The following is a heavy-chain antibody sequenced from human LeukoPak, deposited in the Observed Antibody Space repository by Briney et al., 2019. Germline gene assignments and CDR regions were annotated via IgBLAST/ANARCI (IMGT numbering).Heavy chain of an antibody. Sequence: GGSLRLSCAASGFTFSNYWMNWVRQAPGKGLEWVANIKQDGSEKYYVDSVKGRFTISRDNAKNSLYLQMNSLRAEDTAVYYCAREWSRFTPPDYWGQGTLVTVSS. D-gene: IGHD2-8*01. CDR2: IKQDGSEK. CDR1: GFTFSNYW. CDR3: AREWSRFTPPDY. V-gene: IGHV3-7*01. J-gene: IGHJ4*02.